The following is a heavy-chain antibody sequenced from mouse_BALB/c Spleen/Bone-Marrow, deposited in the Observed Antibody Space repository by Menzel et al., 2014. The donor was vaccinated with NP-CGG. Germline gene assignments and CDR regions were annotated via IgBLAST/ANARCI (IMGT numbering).Heavy chain of an antibody. D-gene: IGHD1-1*01. V-gene: IGHV5-17*02. CDR2: ISSGSSTI. Sequence: EVHLVESGGGLVQPGGSRKPSCAASGFTFSSFGMHWVRQAPEKGLEWVAYISSGSSTIYYGDTVMGRFTISRDNPKNTLFLQMTSLRSEDTATYYRVRSGSSSGYFDYWGQGTTLTVSS. J-gene: IGHJ2*01. CDR1: GFTFSSFG. CDR3: VRSGSSSGYFDY.